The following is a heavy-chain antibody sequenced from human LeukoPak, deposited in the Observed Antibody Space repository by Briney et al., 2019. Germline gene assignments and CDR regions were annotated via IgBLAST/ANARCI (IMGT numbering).Heavy chain of an antibody. D-gene: IGHD3-9*01. CDR1: GFTFSSYW. CDR2: IKTDGSEK. V-gene: IGHV3-7*03. CDR3: ARDYTGYFP. Sequence: GGSLRLSCKASGFTFSSYWMSWVRQAPGKRLEWVANIKTDGSEKYYVDSVKGRFTISRDNAKNSLYLQMNSLRAEDTAVYYCARDYTGYFPWGQGTLVIVSS. J-gene: IGHJ5*02.